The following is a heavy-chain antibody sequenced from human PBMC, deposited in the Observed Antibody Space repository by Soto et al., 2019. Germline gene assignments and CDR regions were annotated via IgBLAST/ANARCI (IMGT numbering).Heavy chain of an antibody. Sequence: GGSLRLSCAASGFTFSSYAMSWVRQAPGKGLEWVSAISGSGGSTYYADSVKGRFTISRDNSKNTLYLQMNSLRAEDTAVYYCANQPPQSGIAVAGYFDYWGQGTLVTVSS. CDR2: ISGSGGST. CDR1: GFTFSSYA. V-gene: IGHV3-23*01. CDR3: ANQPPQSGIAVAGYFDY. D-gene: IGHD6-19*01. J-gene: IGHJ4*02.